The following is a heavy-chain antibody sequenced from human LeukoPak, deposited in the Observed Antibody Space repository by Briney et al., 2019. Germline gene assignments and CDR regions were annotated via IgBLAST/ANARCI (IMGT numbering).Heavy chain of an antibody. D-gene: IGHD4-17*01. J-gene: IGHJ5*02. V-gene: IGHV4-59*12. CDR3: ARVFVPYTVTPNWFDP. CDR1: GGSITGYY. CDR2: IYYSGST. Sequence: SETLSLTCSVSGGSITGYYWSWIRQPPGKGLEWIGSIYYSGSTYYNPSLKRRVTISLDTSKNQFSLKLSSVTAADTAVYYCARVFVPYTVTPNWFDPWGQGTLVTVSS.